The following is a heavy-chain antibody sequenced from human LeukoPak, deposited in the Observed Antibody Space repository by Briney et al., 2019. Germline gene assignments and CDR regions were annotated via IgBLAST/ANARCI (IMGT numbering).Heavy chain of an antibody. CDR1: GGSISSSNW. CDR2: IYHSGST. J-gene: IGHJ4*02. V-gene: IGHV4-4*02. Sequence: SGTLSLTCAVSGGSISSSNWWSWVRQPPGKGLEWIGEIYHSGSTNYNPSLKSRVTISVDKSKNQFSLKLSPVTAADTAVYYCARSVITFGGVIALDYWGQGTLVTVSS. CDR3: ARSVITFGGVIALDY. D-gene: IGHD3-16*02.